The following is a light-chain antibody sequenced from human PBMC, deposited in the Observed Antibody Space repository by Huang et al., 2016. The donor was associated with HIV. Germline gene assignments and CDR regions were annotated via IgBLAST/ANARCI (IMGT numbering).Light chain of an antibody. V-gene: IGKV3-15*01. CDR1: QSISSN. CDR3: QQYNDWPPEYT. J-gene: IGKJ2*01. Sequence: EIVMTQSPATLSVSPGERATLSCRASQSISSNLAWYPQKFGQAPRRLLYGASTRATGIPARFSGSGSGTEFTLTISSLQSEDFAVYYCQQYNDWPPEYTFGLGTKLEIK. CDR2: GAS.